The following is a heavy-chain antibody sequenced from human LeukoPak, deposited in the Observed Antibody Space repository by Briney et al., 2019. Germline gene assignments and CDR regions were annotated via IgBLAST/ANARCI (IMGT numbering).Heavy chain of an antibody. Sequence: SETLSLTCTVSGGSMNNYYWNWIRQPPGKGLEWIGYVYYSGSTDYNPSLNSRVTISVDTSKNQFSLKLSSVTAADTAVYYCARAIYHDSSYHYYGMDVWGQGTTVTVSS. CDR1: GGSMNNYY. D-gene: IGHD3-22*01. CDR2: VYYSGST. J-gene: IGHJ6*02. V-gene: IGHV4-59*01. CDR3: ARAIYHDSSYHYYGMDV.